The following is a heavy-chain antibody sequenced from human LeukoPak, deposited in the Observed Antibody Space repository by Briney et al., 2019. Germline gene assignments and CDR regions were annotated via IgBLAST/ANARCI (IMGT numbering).Heavy chain of an antibody. V-gene: IGHV3-15*01. J-gene: IGHJ4*02. CDR1: GFTFCNTW. D-gene: IGHD1-26*01. Sequence: GGSLRLSCAAPGFTFCNTWMSWVRQAPGKGLEWVGRIKSKTDGGTTDYAAPVKGRFTISRDDSKNTLYLQMNSLKTEDTAVYYCTTSGSYRAQDYWGQGTLVTVSS. CDR3: TTSGSYRAQDY. CDR2: IKSKTDGGTT.